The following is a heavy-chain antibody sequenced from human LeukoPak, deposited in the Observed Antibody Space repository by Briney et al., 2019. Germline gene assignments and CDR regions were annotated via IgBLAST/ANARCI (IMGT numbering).Heavy chain of an antibody. CDR2: ISSSGDTR. J-gene: IGHJ5*02. CDR3: ARILRGYGGYEDR. V-gene: IGHV3-48*03. D-gene: IGHD5-12*01. CDR1: GSTFSSYE. Sequence: PGGSLRLSCAASGSTFSSYEMNWVRQAPGKGLEWVSYISSSGDTRYYADSVRGRFTISRDNAKNSLYLQVNSLRAEDTAVYYCARILRGYGGYEDRWGQGTLVTVSS.